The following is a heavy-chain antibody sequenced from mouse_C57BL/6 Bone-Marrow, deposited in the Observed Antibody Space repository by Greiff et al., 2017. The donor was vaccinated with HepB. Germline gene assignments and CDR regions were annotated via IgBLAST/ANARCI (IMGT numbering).Heavy chain of an antibody. D-gene: IGHD1-1*01. CDR3: ANSVVAPYYAMDY. J-gene: IGHJ4*01. CDR2: ISSGGSYT. V-gene: IGHV5-6*01. CDR1: GFTFSSYG. Sequence: EVMLVESGGDLVKPGGSLKLSCAASGFTFSSYGMSWVRQTPDKRLEWVATISSGGSYTYYPDSVKGRFTISRDNAKNTLYLQMSILKSEDTAMYYCANSVVAPYYAMDYWGQGTSVTVSS.